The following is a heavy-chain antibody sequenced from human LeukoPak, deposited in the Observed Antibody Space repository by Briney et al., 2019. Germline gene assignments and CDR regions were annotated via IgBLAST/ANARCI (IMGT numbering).Heavy chain of an antibody. CDR1: GFTFSSYS. J-gene: IGHJ3*02. V-gene: IGHV3-21*01. D-gene: IGHD4-17*01. CDR2: ISSSSSYI. Sequence: GGSLRLSCAASGFTFSSYSMNWVRQAPGKGLEWVSSISSSSSYIYYADSVKGRFTISRDNAKNSLYLQMNSLRAEDTAVYYCARDPYGDYGDAFDIWGQGTMVTVSS. CDR3: ARDPYGDYGDAFDI.